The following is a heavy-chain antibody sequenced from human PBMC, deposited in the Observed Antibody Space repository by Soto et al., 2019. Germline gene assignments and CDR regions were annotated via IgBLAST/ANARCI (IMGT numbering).Heavy chain of an antibody. V-gene: IGHV1-18*01. CDR2: INAYNGNT. J-gene: IGHJ4*02. D-gene: IGHD4-17*01. CDR3: ARDVGYGVIDY. Sequence: QVQLVQSGAEVKKPGASVKVSCKASGYTFTSYGISWVRQAPGQGLEWMGWINAYNGNTNYAQKLQGRVTMTTDTSTITAYMELRSLISYDTAVYYCARDVGYGVIDYWGQGTLVTVSS. CDR1: GYTFTSYG.